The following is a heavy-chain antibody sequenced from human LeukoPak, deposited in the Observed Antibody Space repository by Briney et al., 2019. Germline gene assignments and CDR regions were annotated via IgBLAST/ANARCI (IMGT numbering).Heavy chain of an antibody. D-gene: IGHD6-19*01. CDR1: GFTFSSYG. J-gene: IGHJ4*02. CDR3: ARDHIAVAGVD. V-gene: IGHV3-30*03. CDR2: ISYDGSNK. Sequence: GGSLRLSCAASGFTFSSYGMHWVRQAPGKGLEWVAVISYDGSNKYYADSVKGRFTISRDNAKNSLYLQMNSLRAEDTAVYYCARDHIAVAGVDWGQGTLVTVSS.